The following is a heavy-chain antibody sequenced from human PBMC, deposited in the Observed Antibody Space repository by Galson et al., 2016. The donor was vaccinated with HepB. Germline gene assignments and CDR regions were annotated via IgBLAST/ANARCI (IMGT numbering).Heavy chain of an antibody. CDR3: VRDQVSMVRGVKDDNYYNGMDV. V-gene: IGHV1-18*04. J-gene: IGHJ6*02. CDR2: ISAYNGNT. CDR1: GYTFRSHG. D-gene: IGHD3-10*01. Sequence: SVKVSCKASGYTFRSHGISWVRQAPGQGLEWMGWISAYNGNTKYAQKFQGRVTMTTETSTSTAYMELRSLRSDDTAVYYCVRDQVSMVRGVKDDNYYNGMDVWGQGTSVTVSS.